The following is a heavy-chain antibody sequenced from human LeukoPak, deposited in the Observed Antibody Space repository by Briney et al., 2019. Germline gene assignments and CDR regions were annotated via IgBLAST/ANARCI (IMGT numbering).Heavy chain of an antibody. Sequence: PGGSLRLSCAVSGFTSRSYAMNWVRQAPGKGLEWVAAITADGGSTHYTTSVKGRFIISRDTPKNTLSLQMNNLRAEDTAVYFCARVWLRDYMDVWGEGTTVSVSS. D-gene: IGHD5-12*01. CDR3: ARVWLRDYMDV. CDR2: ITADGGST. J-gene: IGHJ6*03. V-gene: IGHV3-23*01. CDR1: GFTSRSYA.